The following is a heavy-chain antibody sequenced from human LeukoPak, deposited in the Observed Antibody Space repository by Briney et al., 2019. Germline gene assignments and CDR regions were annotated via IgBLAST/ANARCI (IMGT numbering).Heavy chain of an antibody. J-gene: IGHJ5*02. CDR3: ARAGAAAGTGWFDP. V-gene: IGHV1-69*05. D-gene: IGHD6-13*01. Sequence: SVKVSCKASGGTFSSYTISWVRQAPGQGLEWMGGIIPIFGTANYAQKFQGRVTITTDESTSTAYMELSSLRSEDTAVYYWARAGAAAGTGWFDPWGQGTLVTVSS. CDR2: IIPIFGTA. CDR1: GGTFSSYT.